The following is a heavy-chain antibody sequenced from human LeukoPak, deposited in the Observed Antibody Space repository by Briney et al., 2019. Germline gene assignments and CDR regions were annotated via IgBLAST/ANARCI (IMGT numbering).Heavy chain of an antibody. J-gene: IGHJ4*02. V-gene: IGHV4-61*02. CDR3: ARDRVTVAVPDY. D-gene: IGHD6-19*01. CDR2: NYISGSA. Sequence: SQTLSLTCTVSGGSISSGSYYWSWIRQPAGKGLEWIGRNYISGSANYNPSLKSRVTISVDTSKNQFFLKLSSVTAADTAVYYCARDRVTVAVPDYWGQGTLVTVSS. CDR1: GGSISSGSYY.